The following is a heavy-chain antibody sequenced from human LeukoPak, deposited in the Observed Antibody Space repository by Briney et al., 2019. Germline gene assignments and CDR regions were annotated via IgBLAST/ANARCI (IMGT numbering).Heavy chain of an antibody. J-gene: IGHJ5*02. CDR3: AKDPTTYYDTSGYGRYNWFDP. D-gene: IGHD3-22*01. CDR1: GFTFSSYA. Sequence: GGSLRLSCAASGFTFSSYAMSWVRQAPGKGLEWVSGISGSGGSTYYADSVKGRFTISRDNSKNTLHLQMNSQRAEDTAVYYCAKDPTTYYDTSGYGRYNWFDPWGQGTLVTVSS. CDR2: ISGSGGST. V-gene: IGHV3-23*01.